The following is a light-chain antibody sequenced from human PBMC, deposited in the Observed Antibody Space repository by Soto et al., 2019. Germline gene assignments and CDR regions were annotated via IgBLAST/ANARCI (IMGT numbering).Light chain of an antibody. V-gene: IGKV3-15*01. J-gene: IGKJ1*01. Sequence: IMMTQSPATLSLSPGEGATLSCRASQSVSSKLAWYQQKPGQAPRLLLYGASTRATGIPARFSGSGSGTELTLIISSLQSEDFAAYYCQQYNNWPPRTFGQGTKVDIK. CDR3: QQYNNWPPRT. CDR1: QSVSSK. CDR2: GAS.